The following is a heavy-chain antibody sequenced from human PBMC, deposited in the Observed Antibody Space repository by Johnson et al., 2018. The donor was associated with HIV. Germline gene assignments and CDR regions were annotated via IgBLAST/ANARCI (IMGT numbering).Heavy chain of an antibody. CDR2: IRYDGSNK. V-gene: IGHV3-30*02. J-gene: IGHJ3*02. CDR3: AKDRKGSSSWLRSGVAFDI. CDR1: GFTFSSYG. D-gene: IGHD6-13*01. Sequence: QVQLVESGGGVVQPGGSLRLSCAASGFTFSSYGMHWVRQAPGKGLEWVAFIRYDGSNKYYADSVKGRFTISRDNSKNSLYLQMNSLRAEDTALYYCAKDRKGSSSWLRSGVAFDIWGQGTMVTVSS.